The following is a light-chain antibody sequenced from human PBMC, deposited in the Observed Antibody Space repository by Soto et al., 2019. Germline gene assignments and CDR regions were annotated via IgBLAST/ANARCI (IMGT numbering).Light chain of an antibody. J-gene: IGLJ2*01. V-gene: IGLV3-1*01. Sequence: ELTQPPSVSVSPGQTASITCSGDKLGDKYACWYQQKPGQSPVLVIYQDSKRPSGIPERFSGSNSGNTATLTISGTQAMDEADYYCQAWDNSLVFGGGTKLTVL. CDR2: QDS. CDR3: QAWDNSLV. CDR1: KLGDKY.